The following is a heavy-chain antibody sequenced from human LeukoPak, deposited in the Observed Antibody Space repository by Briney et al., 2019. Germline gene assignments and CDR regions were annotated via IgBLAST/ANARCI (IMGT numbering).Heavy chain of an antibody. Sequence: PGGSLRLSCSASGFTFTSYSMNWVRQAPGKGLEWVSSISSSSSYIYYADSVKGRFTISRDNAKNSLYLQMNSLRAEDTAVYYCAGGAPLRFLEWSDPYYFDYWGQGTLVTVSS. CDR1: GFTFTSYS. V-gene: IGHV3-21*01. CDR2: ISSSSSYI. D-gene: IGHD3-3*01. CDR3: AGGAPLRFLEWSDPYYFDY. J-gene: IGHJ4*02.